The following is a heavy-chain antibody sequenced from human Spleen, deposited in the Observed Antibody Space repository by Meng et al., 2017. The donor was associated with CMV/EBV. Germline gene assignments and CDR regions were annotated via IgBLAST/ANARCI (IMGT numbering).Heavy chain of an antibody. CDR3: ARDSGARRFLELLDY. CDR2: IYYSGST. D-gene: IGHD3-3*01. CDR1: GGSISSSSYY. J-gene: IGHJ4*02. V-gene: IGHV4-39*07. Sequence: GSLRLSCTVSGGSISSSSYYWGWIRQPPGKGLEWIGSIYYSGSTYYNPSLKSRVTISVDTSKNQFSLKLSSVTAADTAVYYCARDSGARRFLELLDYWGQGTLVTVSS.